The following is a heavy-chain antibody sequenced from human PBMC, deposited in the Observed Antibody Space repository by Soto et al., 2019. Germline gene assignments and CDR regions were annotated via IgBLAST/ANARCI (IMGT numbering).Heavy chain of an antibody. D-gene: IGHD6-19*01. Sequence: EVQLVESGGGLVKPGGSLRLSCAASGFTFSNAWMNWVRQAPGKGLEWVGRIKSKTDGGTTDYSAPVKGRFTISRDDAKITLYLQMNSLNTADPAVYYCTAYIAVAGYYFDYWGKGTLVTVSS. CDR3: TAYIAVAGYYFDY. CDR1: GFTFSNAW. V-gene: IGHV3-15*07. CDR2: IKSKTDGGTT. J-gene: IGHJ4*02.